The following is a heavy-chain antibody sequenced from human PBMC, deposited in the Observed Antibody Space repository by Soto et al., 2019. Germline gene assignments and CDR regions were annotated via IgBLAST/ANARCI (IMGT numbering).Heavy chain of an antibody. Sequence: GGSLRLSCAASGFTFSSYAMSWVRQAPGKGLEWVSAISGSGGSTYYADSVKGRFTISRDNSKNTLYLQMNSLRAEDTAVYYCAKAQRYGDYDFPSSFDYWGQGTLVTVSS. D-gene: IGHD4-17*01. J-gene: IGHJ4*02. CDR1: GFTFSSYA. CDR3: AKAQRYGDYDFPSSFDY. V-gene: IGHV3-23*01. CDR2: ISGSGGST.